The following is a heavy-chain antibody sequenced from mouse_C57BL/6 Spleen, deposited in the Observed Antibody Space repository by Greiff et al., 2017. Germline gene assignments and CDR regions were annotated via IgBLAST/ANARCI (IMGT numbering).Heavy chain of an antibody. D-gene: IGHD1-1*02. CDR3: ARSGDYVYAMDY. J-gene: IGHJ4*01. CDR1: GYAFSSSW. V-gene: IGHV1-82*01. CDR2: IYPGDGDT. Sequence: VQLQQSGPELVKPGASVKISCKASGYAFSSSWMNWVKQRPGKGLEWIGRIYPGDGDTNYNGKFKGKATLTADKSSSTAYMQLSSLTSEDSAVYFCARSGDYVYAMDYWGQGTSVTVSS.